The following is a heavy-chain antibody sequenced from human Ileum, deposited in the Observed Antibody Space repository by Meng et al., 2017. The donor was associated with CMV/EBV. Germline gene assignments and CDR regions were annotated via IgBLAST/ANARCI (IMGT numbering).Heavy chain of an antibody. CDR3: ARDPSLNPIVVVPAAIRSYYYGMDV. Sequence: WVRQAPGQGLGWMGGIIPIFGTANYAQKFQGRVTITTDESTSTAYMELSSLRSEDTAVYYCARDPSLNPIVVVPAAIRSYYYGMDVWGQGTTVTVSS. J-gene: IGHJ6*02. CDR2: IIPIFGTA. V-gene: IGHV1-69*05. D-gene: IGHD2-2*02.